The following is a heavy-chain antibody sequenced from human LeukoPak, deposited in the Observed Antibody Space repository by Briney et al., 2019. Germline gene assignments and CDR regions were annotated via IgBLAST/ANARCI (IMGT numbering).Heavy chain of an antibody. CDR2: IYHSGSS. Sequence: SGTLSLTCAVSGGSISSNNWWNWVRQPPGKGLEWIGEIYHSGSSNYNPSLKSRVTISVDKSNNQFSMRLSSVTAADTAMYYCAKDLGSSSPRDNWGPGTLVTVSS. CDR1: GGSISSNNW. CDR3: AKDLGSSSPRDN. D-gene: IGHD6-13*01. V-gene: IGHV4-4*02. J-gene: IGHJ4*02.